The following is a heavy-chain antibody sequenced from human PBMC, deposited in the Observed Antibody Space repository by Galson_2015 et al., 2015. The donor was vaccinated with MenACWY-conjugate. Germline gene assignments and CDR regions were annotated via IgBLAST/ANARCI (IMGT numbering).Heavy chain of an antibody. Sequence: SLRLSCAGSGFTFSNHGMNWVRQAPGKGLEWLSYISSSGSTTYYADSLKGRFTISRDNAKNSLYLQVNSLRPEDTAVFYCARDLSSVWYSAFDFWGRGTLVTVSS. CDR3: ARDLSSVWYSAFDF. D-gene: IGHD6-13*01. V-gene: IGHV3-48*03. J-gene: IGHJ3*01. CDR2: ISSSGSTT. CDR1: GFTFSNHG.